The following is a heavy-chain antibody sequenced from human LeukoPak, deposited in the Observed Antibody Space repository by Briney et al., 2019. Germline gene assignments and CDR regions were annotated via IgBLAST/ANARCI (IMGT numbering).Heavy chain of an antibody. CDR3: ASLRKRGGAFDI. V-gene: IGHV4-59*01. CDR1: GGSISSYY. Sequence: SETLSLTCTVSGGSISSYYWSWIRQPPGKGLEWIGYIYYSGSTNYNPSLKSRVTISVDTSKNQFSLKLSSVTAADTAVYYCASLRKRGGAFDIWGQGTMVTVSS. CDR2: IYYSGST. J-gene: IGHJ3*02.